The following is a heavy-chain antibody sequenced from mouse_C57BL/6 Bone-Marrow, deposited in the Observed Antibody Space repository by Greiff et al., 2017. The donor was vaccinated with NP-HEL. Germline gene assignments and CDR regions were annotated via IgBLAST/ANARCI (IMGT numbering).Heavy chain of an antibody. CDR1: GYTFTSYD. D-gene: IGHD1-1*01. V-gene: IGHV1-85*01. J-gene: IGHJ3*01. CDR2: IYPRDGST. Sequence: QVQLQQSGPELVKPGASVKLSCKASGYTFTSYDINWVKQRPGQGLEWIGWIYPRDGSTKYNEKFKGKATLTVDTSSSTAYMELHSLTSEDSAVYFCARGELRERAPWFAYWGQGTLVTVSA. CDR3: ARGELRERAPWFAY.